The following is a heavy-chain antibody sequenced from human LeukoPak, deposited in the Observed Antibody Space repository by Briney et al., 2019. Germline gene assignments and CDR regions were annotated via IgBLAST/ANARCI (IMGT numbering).Heavy chain of an antibody. Sequence: AGGSLRLSCAASGFTFSSCGFNWLRQAPGKGLEWVSSIGPTGTDRYYADSVRGRFTISRDNAKNSMYLQMDSLRDEDTAVYYCATETIGRHYDYRGQGTLLTVSS. J-gene: IGHJ4*02. V-gene: IGHV3-21*01. CDR2: IGPTGTDR. D-gene: IGHD1-14*01. CDR1: GFTFSSCG. CDR3: ATETIGRHYDY.